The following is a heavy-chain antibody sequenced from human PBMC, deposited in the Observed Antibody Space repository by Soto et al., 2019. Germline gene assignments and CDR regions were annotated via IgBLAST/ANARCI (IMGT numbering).Heavy chain of an antibody. CDR3: ARVDTAMVLPYYFGMDV. CDR2: IYPGDSDT. D-gene: IGHD5-18*01. CDR1: GYSFTSYW. J-gene: IGHJ6*02. V-gene: IGHV5-51*01. Sequence: GASLKISCQGSGYSFTSYWIAWVRQMPGKGLEWMGNIYPGDSDTTYSPSFQGQVTISVDKSIRTAYLQWSSLKASDTAMYYWARVDTAMVLPYYFGMDVWGQGTTVTVS.